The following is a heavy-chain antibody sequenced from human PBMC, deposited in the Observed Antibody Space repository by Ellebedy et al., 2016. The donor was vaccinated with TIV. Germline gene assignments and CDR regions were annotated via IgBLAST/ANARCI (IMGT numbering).Heavy chain of an antibody. Sequence: PGVSLRLSCVASGFTFSKYGMNWLRQAPGKGLEWVSYISGSSNTKHYADSVKGRFTVSRDNAKNSLYLQMNSLTVDDTAEYYCARNGYCTPSNCRSYNWFDPWGQGTLVTVSS. CDR1: GFTFSKYG. V-gene: IGHV3-48*04. CDR2: ISGSSNTK. J-gene: IGHJ5*02. CDR3: ARNGYCTPSNCRSYNWFDP. D-gene: IGHD2-8*01.